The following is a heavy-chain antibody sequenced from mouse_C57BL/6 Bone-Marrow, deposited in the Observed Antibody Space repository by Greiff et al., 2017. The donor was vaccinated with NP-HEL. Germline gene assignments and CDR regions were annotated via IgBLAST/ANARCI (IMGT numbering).Heavy chain of an antibody. CDR2: INPSNGGT. J-gene: IGHJ3*01. D-gene: IGHD1-1*01. Sequence: QVQLQQSGTELVKPGASVKLSCKASGYTFTSYWMHWVKQRPEQGLEWIGNINPSNGGTNYNEKFKSKATLTVDKSSSTAYMQRSSLTSEGSAFYYCAREGSIYYYGSSPFAYWGQGTLVTVSA. V-gene: IGHV1-53*01. CDR3: AREGSIYYYGSSPFAY. CDR1: GYTFTSYW.